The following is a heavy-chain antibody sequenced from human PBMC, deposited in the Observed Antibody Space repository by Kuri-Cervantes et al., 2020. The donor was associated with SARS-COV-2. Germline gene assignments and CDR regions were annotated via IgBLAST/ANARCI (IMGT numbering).Heavy chain of an antibody. J-gene: IGHJ6*02. CDR3: ARDLPTPLTIFGVVGGMDV. D-gene: IGHD3-3*01. CDR1: GFTFSSYS. V-gene: IGHV3-21*01. CDR2: ISSSSSYI. Sequence: GESLKISCAASGFTFSSYSMNWVRQAPGKGLEWVSSISSSSSYIYYADSVKGRFTISRDNAKNSLYLQMNSLRAEDTAVYYCARDLPTPLTIFGVVGGMDVWGQGTTVTVSS.